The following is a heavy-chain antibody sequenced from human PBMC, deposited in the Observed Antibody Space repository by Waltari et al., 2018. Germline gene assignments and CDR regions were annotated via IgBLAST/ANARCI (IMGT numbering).Heavy chain of an antibody. V-gene: IGHV3-43D*04. J-gene: IGHJ4*02. D-gene: IGHD6-19*01. Sequence: EVQLVESGGVVVQPGGSLRLSCAASGFTFDDYAMHWVRHAPGKGREWVSLISWDGGSTYYADSVKCRFTISRDNSKNSLYLQMNSLRAEDTALYYCAKDSASGWLYYFDYWGQGTLVTVSS. CDR1: GFTFDDYA. CDR3: AKDSASGWLYYFDY. CDR2: ISWDGGST.